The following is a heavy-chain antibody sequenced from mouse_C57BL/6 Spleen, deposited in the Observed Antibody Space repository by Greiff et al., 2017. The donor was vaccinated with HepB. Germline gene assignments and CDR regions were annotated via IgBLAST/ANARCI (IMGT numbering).Heavy chain of an antibody. Sequence: DVHLVESGGGLVKPGGSLKLSCAASGFTFSDYGMHWVRQAPEKGLEWVAYISSGSSTIYYADTVKGRFTISRDNAKNTLFLQMTSLRSEDTAMYYCARGATTVVDWYFDVWGTGTTVTVSS. CDR2: ISSGSSTI. J-gene: IGHJ1*03. CDR1: GFTFSDYG. D-gene: IGHD1-1*01. CDR3: ARGATTVVDWYFDV. V-gene: IGHV5-17*01.